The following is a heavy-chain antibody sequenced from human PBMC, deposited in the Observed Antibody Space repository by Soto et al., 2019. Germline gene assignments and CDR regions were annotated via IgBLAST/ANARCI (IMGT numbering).Heavy chain of an antibody. Sequence: QITLKESGPTLVKPTQTLTLTCTFSGFSLSTSGVGVGWIRQPPGKALEWLTLIYWNDDKRYSPSLRNKLNICKDPSKNQVVLTKTDMDPVDTATYYCASLPALYGPGSYRFDDWGQGTLVTVSS. V-gene: IGHV2-5*01. J-gene: IGHJ4*02. CDR1: GFSLSTSGVG. CDR3: ASLPALYGPGSYRFDD. D-gene: IGHD3-10*01. CDR2: IYWNDDK.